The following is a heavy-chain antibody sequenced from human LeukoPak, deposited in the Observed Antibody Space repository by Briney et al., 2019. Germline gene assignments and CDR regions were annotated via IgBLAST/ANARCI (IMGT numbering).Heavy chain of an antibody. Sequence: GGSLRLSCAASGFTFSSYTMNWVRQAPGKGLEWVSGINWNGGSTGYADSVKGRFTISRDNAKNSLYLQMNSLRAEDTAFYYCAREGGDGYNKLGYYFDYWGQGTLVTVSS. V-gene: IGHV3-20*04. J-gene: IGHJ4*02. CDR1: GFTFSSYT. CDR2: INWNGGST. D-gene: IGHD5-24*01. CDR3: AREGGDGYNKLGYYFDY.